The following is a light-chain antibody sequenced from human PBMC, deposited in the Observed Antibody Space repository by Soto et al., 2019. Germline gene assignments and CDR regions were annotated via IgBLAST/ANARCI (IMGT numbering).Light chain of an antibody. CDR1: QSISSW. Sequence: DLQMTQSPSTLSASVGDRVTITCRASQSISSWLAWYQQRPGRAPKLLIYKAANLQSGVPSRFSGSGSGTEFTLTISSLQPDDFATYYCQQYGSYRTFGQGTKVEIK. V-gene: IGKV1-5*03. J-gene: IGKJ1*01. CDR3: QQYGSYRT. CDR2: KAA.